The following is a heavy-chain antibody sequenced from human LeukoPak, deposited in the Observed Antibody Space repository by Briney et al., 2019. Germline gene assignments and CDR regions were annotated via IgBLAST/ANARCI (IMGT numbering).Heavy chain of an antibody. Sequence: GGSLRLSCAASGFTFSKHAMHWVRQAPGKGLEWVAVISYDGSNKYYADSVKGRFTISRDNSKNTLYLQMNSLRAEDTAVYYCAKDGGMRGYYFDYWGQGTLVTVSS. CDR1: GFTFSKHA. J-gene: IGHJ4*02. D-gene: IGHD3-16*01. CDR3: AKDGGMRGYYFDY. V-gene: IGHV3-30*04. CDR2: ISYDGSNK.